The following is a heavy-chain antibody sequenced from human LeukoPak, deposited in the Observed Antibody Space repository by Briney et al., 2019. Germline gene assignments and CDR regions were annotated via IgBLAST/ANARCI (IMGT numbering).Heavy chain of an antibody. J-gene: IGHJ4*02. V-gene: IGHV3-30*18. CDR3: AKDYRPHDFWSGLVDY. D-gene: IGHD3-3*01. Sequence: GGSLRLSCAASGFTFSNYGMHWVRQAPGKGLEWVTLISYDGSNKYYADSVKGRFTISRDNSKNILYLQMNSVRAEDTAVYYCAKDYRPHDFWSGLVDYWGQGTLVTVSS. CDR1: GFTFSNYG. CDR2: ISYDGSNK.